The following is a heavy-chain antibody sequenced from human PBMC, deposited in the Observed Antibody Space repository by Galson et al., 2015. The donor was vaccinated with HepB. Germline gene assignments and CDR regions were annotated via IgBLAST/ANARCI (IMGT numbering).Heavy chain of an antibody. D-gene: IGHD3-16*01. CDR3: AKDSLGVGHGRFHN. Sequence: SLRLSCAASGFIFDDYPLHWVRQAPGRSLEWISHVSWNGDVTDYADSVRGRFTISRDNSKNSLYLQMDSLTTEDSALYYCAKDSLGVGHGRFHNWGRGTRVTVSS. V-gene: IGHV3-43*01. CDR1: GFIFDDYP. J-gene: IGHJ4*01. CDR2: VSWNGDVT.